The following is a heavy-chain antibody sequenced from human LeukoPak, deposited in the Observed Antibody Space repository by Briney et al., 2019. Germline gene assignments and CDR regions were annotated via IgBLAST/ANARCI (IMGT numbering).Heavy chain of an antibody. J-gene: IGHJ5*02. V-gene: IGHV4-34*01. Sequence: PSETLSLTCAVYGGSFSGYYWSWIRQPPGKGLEWIGEINHSGSTNYNPSLKSRVTISVDTSKNQFSLKLSSVTAADTAVYYCARDRLWGEQWLVPGWFDPWGQGTLVTVSS. CDR2: INHSGST. D-gene: IGHD6-19*01. CDR1: GGSFSGYY. CDR3: ARDRLWGEQWLVPGWFDP.